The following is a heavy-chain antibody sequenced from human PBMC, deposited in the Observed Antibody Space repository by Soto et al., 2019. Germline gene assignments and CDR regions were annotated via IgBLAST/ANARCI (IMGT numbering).Heavy chain of an antibody. V-gene: IGHV3-33*01. D-gene: IGHD2-15*01. J-gene: IGHJ6*01. CDR2: IWYDGSNK. Sequence: QVQLVESGGGVVQPGRSLRLSCAASGFTFSSYGMHWVRQAPGKGLEWVAVIWYDGSNKYYADSVKGRFTISRDNSKNTLYLQMNSLRAEDTAVYYCARGCSGGSCYPPCYYYYYGMDVW. CDR3: ARGCSGGSCYPPCYYYYYGMDV. CDR1: GFTFSSYG.